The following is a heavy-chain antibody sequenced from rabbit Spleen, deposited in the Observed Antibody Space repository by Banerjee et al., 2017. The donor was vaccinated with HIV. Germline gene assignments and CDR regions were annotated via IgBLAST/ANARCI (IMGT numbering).Heavy chain of an antibody. CDR1: GFSFNTDYV. J-gene: IGHJ3*01. CDR3: ARGSATMTMVITGYYLSL. CDR2: INAITGKA. Sequence: QEQLVESGGGLVQPEGSLTLTCTASGFSFNTDYVMCWVRQAPGKGLEWIACINAITGKAVYANWAKGRSTFSKTSSTTVTLQMTSLTAADTATYFCARGSATMTMVITGYYLSLWGQGTLVTVS. D-gene: IGHD2-1*01. V-gene: IGHV1S45*01.